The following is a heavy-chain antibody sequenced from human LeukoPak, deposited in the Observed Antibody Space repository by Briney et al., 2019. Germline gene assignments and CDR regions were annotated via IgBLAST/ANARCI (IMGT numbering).Heavy chain of an antibody. CDR1: GDSVSSNSAA. J-gene: IGHJ6*03. CDR3: XXXXXXQQLVRKSSGYYYMDV. Sequence: SQTLSLTCAISGDSVSSNSAAWHWIRQSPSRGLEWLGRTYYRSKWYNDYAVSVKSRITINPDTSKNPFSLQLTSVTPEATAVXXXXXXXXXQQLVRKSSGYYYMDVWGKGTTVTVSS. CDR2: TYYRSKWYN. D-gene: IGHD6-13*01. V-gene: IGHV6-1*01.